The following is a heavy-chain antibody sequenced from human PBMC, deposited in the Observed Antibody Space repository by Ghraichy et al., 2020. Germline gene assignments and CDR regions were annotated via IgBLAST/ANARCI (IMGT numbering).Heavy chain of an antibody. CDR3: ARIQVSLMGLYYDSSPEYYFDY. J-gene: IGHJ4*02. CDR1: GFSLSTRGMC. D-gene: IGHD3-22*01. Sequence: SDPTLVKPTQTLTLTCTFSGFSLSTRGMCVSWIRQPPGKALEWLARIDWDDDKYYSTSLKTRLTISKDTSKNQVVLTMTNMDPVDTATYYCARIQVSLMGLYYDSSPEYYFDYWGQGTLVTVSS. V-gene: IGHV2-70*11. CDR2: IDWDDDK.